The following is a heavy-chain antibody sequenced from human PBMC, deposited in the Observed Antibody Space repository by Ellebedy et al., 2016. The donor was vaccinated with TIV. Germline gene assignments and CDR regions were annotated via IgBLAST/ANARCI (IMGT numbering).Heavy chain of an antibody. V-gene: IGHV4-31*03. Sequence: MPSETLSLTCTVSGGSISSGGYYWSWIRQHPGKGLEWIGYIYYSGSTYYNPSLKSRVTISVDTSKNQFSLKLSSVTAADTAVYYCARGEWLRGDRDAFDIWGQGTMVTVSS. CDR3: ARGEWLRGDRDAFDI. J-gene: IGHJ3*02. CDR2: IYYSGST. D-gene: IGHD5-12*01. CDR1: GGSISSGGYY.